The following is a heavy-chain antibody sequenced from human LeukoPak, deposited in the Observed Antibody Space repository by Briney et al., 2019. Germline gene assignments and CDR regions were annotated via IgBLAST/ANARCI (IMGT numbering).Heavy chain of an antibody. CDR2: ISYDGSNK. D-gene: IGHD3-10*01. CDR3: AREPMSSGSYFDY. Sequence: GGSLRLSCAASGFTFSSYAMHWVRQAPGKGLEWVAVISYDGSNKYCADSVKGRFTISRDNSKNTLYLQMNSLRAEDTAVYYCAREPMSSGSYFDYWGQGTLVTVSS. J-gene: IGHJ4*02. CDR1: GFTFSSYA. V-gene: IGHV3-30*04.